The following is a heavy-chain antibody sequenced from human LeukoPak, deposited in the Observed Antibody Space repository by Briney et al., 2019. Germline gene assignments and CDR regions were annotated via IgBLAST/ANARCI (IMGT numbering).Heavy chain of an antibody. Sequence: QAGGSLRLSCAASGFTFSSYGMHWVRQAPDKGLEGVAVIWYGGSNKYYADSVKGRFTISRDNSKNTLYLQMNSLRPEDTAVYYCAREMYDILTGYPLSYWGQGTLVTVSS. J-gene: IGHJ4*02. V-gene: IGHV3-33*01. CDR2: IWYGGSNK. CDR3: AREMYDILTGYPLSY. CDR1: GFTFSSYG. D-gene: IGHD3-9*01.